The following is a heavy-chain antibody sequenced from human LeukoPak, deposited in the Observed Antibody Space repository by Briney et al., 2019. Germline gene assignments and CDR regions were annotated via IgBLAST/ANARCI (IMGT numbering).Heavy chain of an antibody. V-gene: IGHV3-15*01. Sequence: PGGSLRLSCAASGFSVSSTWMTWVRQAPGKGLEWVGRIRKKTDGGTADYGAAVKHRFTISRDDSKNTLYLEMDNLTTEDTGVYYCTVSLVLWGQGVLVTVSS. CDR3: TVSLVL. J-gene: IGHJ4*02. D-gene: IGHD3-16*02. CDR2: IRKKTDGGTA. CDR1: GFSVSSTW.